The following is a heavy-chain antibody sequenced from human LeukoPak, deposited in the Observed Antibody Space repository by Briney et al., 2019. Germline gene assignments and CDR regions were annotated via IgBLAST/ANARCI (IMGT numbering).Heavy chain of an antibody. CDR2: IYYSGST. Sequence: SETLSLTCTVSGGSISSHYWSWIRQPPGKGLEWIGYIYYSGSTNYNPSLKSRVTISVDTSKNQFSLKLSSVTAADTAVYYCARRLVGAENNWFDPWGQGTLVTVSS. J-gene: IGHJ5*02. D-gene: IGHD1-26*01. V-gene: IGHV4-59*11. CDR3: ARRLVGAENNWFDP. CDR1: GGSISSHY.